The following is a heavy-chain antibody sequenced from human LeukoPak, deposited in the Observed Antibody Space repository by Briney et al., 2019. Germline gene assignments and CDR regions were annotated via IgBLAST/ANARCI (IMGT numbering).Heavy chain of an antibody. CDR3: ARDAVPAADDAFDI. Sequence: SETLSLTCTVSGGSISSGSYYWSWIRQPAGKGLEWIGRMYTSGSTNYNPSLKSRVTISVDTSKNQFSLKLSSVTAADTAVYYYARDAVPAADDAFDIWGQGTMVTVSS. CDR2: MYTSGST. CDR1: GGSISSGSYY. D-gene: IGHD2-2*01. V-gene: IGHV4-61*02. J-gene: IGHJ3*02.